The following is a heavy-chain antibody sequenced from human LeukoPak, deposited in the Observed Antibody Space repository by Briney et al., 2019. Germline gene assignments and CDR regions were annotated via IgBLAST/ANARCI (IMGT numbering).Heavy chain of an antibody. CDR3: ATDYYDSSGLNDY. Sequence: GGSLRLSCAASGFTVSSNYMSWVRQAPGRGLEWVSVIYSGGSTYYADSVKGRFTISRDNSKNTLYLQMNSLRAEDTAVYYCATDYYDSSGLNDYWGQGTLVTVSS. CDR1: GFTVSSNY. D-gene: IGHD3-22*01. CDR2: IYSGGST. J-gene: IGHJ4*02. V-gene: IGHV3-53*01.